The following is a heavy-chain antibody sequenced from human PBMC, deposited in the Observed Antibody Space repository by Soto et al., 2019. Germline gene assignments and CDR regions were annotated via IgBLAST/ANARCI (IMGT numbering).Heavy chain of an antibody. V-gene: IGHV4-59*01. CDR3: ATSTYSSSPYYYYGMDV. Sequence: SETLSLTCTVSGGSISSYYWSRIRQPPGKGLEWIGYIYYSGSSNYNPSLKSRVTISVDTSKNQFSLKLSSVTAADTAVYYCATSTYSSSPYYYYGMDVWGQGTTVTVSS. J-gene: IGHJ6*02. D-gene: IGHD6-6*01. CDR1: GGSISSYY. CDR2: IYYSGSS.